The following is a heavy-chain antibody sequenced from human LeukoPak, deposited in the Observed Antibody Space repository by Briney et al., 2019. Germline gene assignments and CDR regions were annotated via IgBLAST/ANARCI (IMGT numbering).Heavy chain of an antibody. D-gene: IGHD3-10*01. CDR3: ARPYYYGSGSYRY. J-gene: IGHJ4*02. CDR2: INSDGSSK. V-gene: IGHV3-74*01. CDR1: GFTFSSYG. Sequence: PGGSLRLSCAASGFTFSSYGMSWVRQAPGKGLVWVSRINSDGSSKTYVDSVKGRFTISRDNAKNTLYLQMNSLRVEDTAVYYCARPYYYGSGSYRYWGQGTLVTVSS.